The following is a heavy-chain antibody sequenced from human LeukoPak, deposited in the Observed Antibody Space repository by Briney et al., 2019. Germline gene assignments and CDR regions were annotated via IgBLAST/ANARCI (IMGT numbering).Heavy chain of an antibody. CDR1: GYTFTGYY. V-gene: IGHV1-2*02. CDR3: ARDSGIVGATDDAFDI. Sequence: GASVKVSCKASGYTFTGYYMHWVRQAPGQGLEWMGWINPNSGGTNYAQKLQGRVIMTRDTSISTAYMELSRLRSDDTAVYYCARDSGIVGATDDAFDIWGQGTMVTVSS. CDR2: INPNSGGT. J-gene: IGHJ3*02. D-gene: IGHD1-26*01.